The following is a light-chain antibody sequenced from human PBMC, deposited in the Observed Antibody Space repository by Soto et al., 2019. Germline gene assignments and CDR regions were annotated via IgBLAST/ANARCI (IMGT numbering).Light chain of an antibody. Sequence: DIQMTQSPSTLAASVGDRVTITCRASQSIDSWLAWYQQKPGKAPKLLIYKASSLETGVPSRFSGSGSEREFSLTISSLQPDDLATYYCQQYNSYSQTFGQGTKVEIK. J-gene: IGKJ1*01. CDR2: KAS. CDR3: QQYNSYSQT. V-gene: IGKV1-5*03. CDR1: QSIDSW.